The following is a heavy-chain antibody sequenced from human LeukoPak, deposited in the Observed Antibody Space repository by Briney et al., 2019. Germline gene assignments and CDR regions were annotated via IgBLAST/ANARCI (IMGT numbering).Heavy chain of an antibody. Sequence: SETLSLTCTVSGGSISSYYWSWIRQPAGKGLEWIGRIYSSGSTSYNPSLESRVTMSVDTSKNQFSLKVSSVTAADTAVYYCARAPGGWDWFNPWGQGTLVTVSS. J-gene: IGHJ5*02. D-gene: IGHD4-23*01. V-gene: IGHV4-4*07. CDR3: ARAPGGWDWFNP. CDR2: IYSSGST. CDR1: GGSISSYY.